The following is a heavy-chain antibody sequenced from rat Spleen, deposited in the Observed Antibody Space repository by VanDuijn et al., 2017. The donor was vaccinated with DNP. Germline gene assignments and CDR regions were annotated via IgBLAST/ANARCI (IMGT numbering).Heavy chain of an antibody. CDR2: IIYDGSRT. Sequence: EVQLVGSGGGLVQPGRSLKLSCGASGFTFSEYNMAWVRQAPKKGLEWVATIIYDGSRTYYRDSVKGRFTISRDNAESTLYLQMDSLTSEDAATYYCASHHTTGDFDYWGQGVMVTVSS. D-gene: IGHD1-7*01. V-gene: IGHV5S10*01. CDR3: ASHHTTGDFDY. J-gene: IGHJ2*01. CDR1: GFTFSEYN.